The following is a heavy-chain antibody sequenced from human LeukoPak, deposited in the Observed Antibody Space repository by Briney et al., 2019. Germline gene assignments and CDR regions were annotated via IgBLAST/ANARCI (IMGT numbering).Heavy chain of an antibody. CDR2: ISGSGGST. CDR1: VFFFRSYG. V-gene: IGHV3-23*01. J-gene: IGHJ3*02. D-gene: IGHD6-13*01. CDR3: AKVDGSSWYGGAFDI. Sequence: GGSLRLSCAAFVFFFRSYGIHWVRQAPGKGLEWVSAISGSGGSTYYADSVKGRFTISRDNSKNTLYLQMNSLRAEDTAVYYCAKVDGSSWYGGAFDIWGQGTMVTVSS.